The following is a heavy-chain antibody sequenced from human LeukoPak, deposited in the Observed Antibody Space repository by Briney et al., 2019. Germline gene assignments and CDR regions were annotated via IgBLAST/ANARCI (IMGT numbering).Heavy chain of an antibody. CDR2: ISYDGSNK. J-gene: IGHJ4*02. D-gene: IGHD3-22*01. V-gene: IGHV3-30*04. Sequence: PGGSLRLSCAASGFTFSSYGMNWVRQAPGKGLEWVAVISYDGSNKFYADSVKGRFTFSRDNSKNTLYLQMNSLTADDTAVYYCAKDQEMIVVVIGFSYDYWGQGTLVTVSS. CDR1: GFTFSSYG. CDR3: AKDQEMIVVVIGFSYDY.